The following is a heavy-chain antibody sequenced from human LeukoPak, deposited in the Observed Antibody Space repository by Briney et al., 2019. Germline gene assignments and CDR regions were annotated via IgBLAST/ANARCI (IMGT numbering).Heavy chain of an antibody. V-gene: IGHV4-39*07. CDR3: GRGPAFYYDTSGYYYTTEYFQQ. CDR1: GGSISGSSYY. Sequence: PSETLSLTCTVSGGSISGSSYYWGWIRQPPGKGLEWIGSIYYSGSTYYNPSLKSRVTISVDTSKNQFSLKLSSATAADTAVYYCGRGPAFYYDTSGYYYTTEYFQQWGQGTRVTVSS. J-gene: IGHJ1*01. D-gene: IGHD3-22*01. CDR2: IYYSGST.